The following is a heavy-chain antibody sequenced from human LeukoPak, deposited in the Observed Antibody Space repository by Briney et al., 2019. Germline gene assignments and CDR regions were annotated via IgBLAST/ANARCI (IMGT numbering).Heavy chain of an antibody. J-gene: IGHJ4*02. Sequence: PGGSLRLSCAASGFTFSSYAMHWVRQAPGKGLEWVSVIYSGGSTYYADSVKGRFTISRDNSKNTLYLQMNSLRAEDTAVYYCARGGPDYGDGATPEHYFDYWGQGTLVTVSS. D-gene: IGHD4-17*01. CDR1: GFTFSSYA. CDR2: IYSGGST. CDR3: ARGGPDYGDGATPEHYFDY. V-gene: IGHV3-53*01.